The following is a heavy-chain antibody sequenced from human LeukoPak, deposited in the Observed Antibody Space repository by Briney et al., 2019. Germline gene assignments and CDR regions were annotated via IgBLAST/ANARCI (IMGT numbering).Heavy chain of an antibody. V-gene: IGHV1-46*01. CDR1: GYTFTGYY. D-gene: IGHD3-22*01. CDR3: AREYYYDTSGYFDY. CDR2: INPSDDST. J-gene: IGHJ4*02. Sequence: ASMKVSCKASGYTFTGYYMHWVRQAPGQGLEWMGIINPSDDSTSYAQKFQGRVTMTRDMSTSTIYMELSSLRPEDTAVYYCAREYYYDTSGYFDYWGQGTLVSVSS.